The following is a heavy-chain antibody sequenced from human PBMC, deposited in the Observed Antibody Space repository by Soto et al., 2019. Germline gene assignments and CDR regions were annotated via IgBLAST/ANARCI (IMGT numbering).Heavy chain of an antibody. CDR1: GFTFSSYS. Sequence: AGGTLRLSCAASGFTFSSYSMNWVRQAPGKGLEWVSSISSSSSYIYYADSVKGRFTISRDNAKNSLYLQMNSLRAEDTAVYYCARDYSGSYDYWGQGTLVTVSS. J-gene: IGHJ4*02. D-gene: IGHD1-26*01. V-gene: IGHV3-21*01. CDR2: ISSSSSYI. CDR3: ARDYSGSYDY.